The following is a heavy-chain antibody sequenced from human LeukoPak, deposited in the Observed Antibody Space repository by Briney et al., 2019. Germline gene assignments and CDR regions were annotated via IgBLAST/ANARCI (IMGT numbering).Heavy chain of an antibody. CDR3: ARGMAVAGTSGFDY. CDR1: GGSFSGYY. V-gene: IGHV4-34*01. J-gene: IGHJ4*02. Sequence: PSETLSLTCAVYGGSFSGYYWSWIRQPPGKGLEWIGEINHSGSTNYNPSLKSRVTVSVDTSKNQFSLKLSSVTAADTAVHYCARGMAVAGTSGFDYWGQGTLVTVSS. CDR2: INHSGST. D-gene: IGHD6-19*01.